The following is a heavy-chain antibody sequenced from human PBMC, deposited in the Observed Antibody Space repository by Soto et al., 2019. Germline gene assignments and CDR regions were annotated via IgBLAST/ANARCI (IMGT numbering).Heavy chain of an antibody. Sequence: SETLSLTCAVYGGSFSGYYWSWIRQPPGKGLEWIGEINHSGSTNYNPSLKSRVTISVDTSKNQFSLKLSSVTAADTAVYYCARNTWIQLWLPFDYWGQGTLVTVSS. D-gene: IGHD5-18*01. CDR3: ARNTWIQLWLPFDY. CDR1: GGSFSGYY. J-gene: IGHJ4*02. V-gene: IGHV4-34*01. CDR2: INHSGST.